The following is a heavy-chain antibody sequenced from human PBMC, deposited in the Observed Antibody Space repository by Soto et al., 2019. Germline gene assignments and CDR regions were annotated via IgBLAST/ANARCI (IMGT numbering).Heavy chain of an antibody. CDR2: ISGSGGST. V-gene: IGHV3-23*01. J-gene: IGHJ3*02. D-gene: IGHD5-18*01. CDR3: AKSRVQLWLTDAFDI. CDR1: GFTFSSYA. Sequence: GGSLRLSCAASGFTFSSYAMSWVRQAPGKGLEWVSAISGSGGSTYYADSVKGRFTISRDNSKNTLYLQMNSLRAEDTAVYYRAKSRVQLWLTDAFDIWGQGTMVTVSS.